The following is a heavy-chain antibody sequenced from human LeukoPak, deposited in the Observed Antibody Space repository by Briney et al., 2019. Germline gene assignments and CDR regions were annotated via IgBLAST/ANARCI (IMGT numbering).Heavy chain of an antibody. Sequence: ASVKVSCKASGYTFTSYDINWVRQATGQGLEWMGWMNPNSGNTGYAQKFQGRVTMTRNTSISTAYMELSSLRSEDTAVYYCARGSQVGYDILTGYYREIQGPDYWGQGTLVTVSS. CDR3: ARGSQVGYDILTGYYREIQGPDY. D-gene: IGHD3-9*01. CDR1: GYTFTSYD. J-gene: IGHJ4*02. CDR2: MNPNSGNT. V-gene: IGHV1-8*01.